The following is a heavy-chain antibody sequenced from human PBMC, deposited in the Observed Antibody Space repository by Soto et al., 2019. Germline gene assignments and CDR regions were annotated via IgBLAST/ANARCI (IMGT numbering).Heavy chain of an antibody. CDR1: GFTFRSYS. CDR2: ISSSSSTI. Sequence: GGALRLSCAAAGFTFRSYSMNWVRQAPGKGLEGVSYISSSSSTIYYADSVKGRFPISRDHAKNSLHLQMNSLRDEDPAVYSCASVEGIASNDVWGQGTTVTVSS. D-gene: IGHD1-26*01. J-gene: IGHJ6*02. CDR3: ASVEGIASNDV. V-gene: IGHV3-48*02.